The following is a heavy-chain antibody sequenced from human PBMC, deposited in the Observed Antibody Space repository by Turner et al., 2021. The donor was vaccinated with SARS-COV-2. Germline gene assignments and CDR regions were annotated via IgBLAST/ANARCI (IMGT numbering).Heavy chain of an antibody. Sequence: QLQLQASGSGLVKPSETLSLTCTVSGGSISSSSYYWGWIRQPPGKGLEWIGRIYYSGSTYYNPSLKSRVTISVDTSKNQFSLKRSSVTASDTAVYYCARHWEVAAAAYLARFDPWGQGTLVTVSS. J-gene: IGHJ5*02. CDR1: GGSISSSSYY. CDR2: IYYSGST. V-gene: IGHV4-39*01. CDR3: ARHWEVAAAAYLARFDP. D-gene: IGHD6-13*01.